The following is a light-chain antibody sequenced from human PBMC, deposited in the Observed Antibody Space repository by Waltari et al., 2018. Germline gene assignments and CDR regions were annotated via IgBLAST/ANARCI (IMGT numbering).Light chain of an antibody. J-gene: IGLJ2*01. CDR3: SSYAGSNNPL. CDR2: EVS. CDR1: SRDVGGYNY. V-gene: IGLV2-8*01. Sequence: QSALTQPPSASGSPGQSVTISCTGTSRDVGGYNYVSWYQQHPGKAPKLMISEVSKRPSGVPDRFSGSKSGNTASLTVSGLQAEDEADYYCSSYAGSNNPLFGGGTKLTVL.